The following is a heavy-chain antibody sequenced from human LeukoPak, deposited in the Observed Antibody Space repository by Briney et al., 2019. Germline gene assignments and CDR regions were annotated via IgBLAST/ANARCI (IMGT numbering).Heavy chain of an antibody. J-gene: IGHJ5*02. CDR2: IKQDGSEK. V-gene: IGHV3-7*01. D-gene: IGHD2-15*01. CDR3: ARDPQDIVVVVAATPNWFDP. CDR1: GFTFSSYW. Sequence: GGSLRLSCAASGFTFSSYWMSWVRQAPGKGLEWVANIKQDGSEKYYVDSVKGRFTISRDNAKNSLYLQMNSLRAEDTAVYYCARDPQDIVVVVAATPNWFDPWGQGTLVTVSS.